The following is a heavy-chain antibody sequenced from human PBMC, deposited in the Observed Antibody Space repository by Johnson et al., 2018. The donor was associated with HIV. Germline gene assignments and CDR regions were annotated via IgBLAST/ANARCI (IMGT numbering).Heavy chain of an antibody. CDR1: GFIFSDAW. V-gene: IGHV3-15*01. CDR3: TTEGDAFDI. J-gene: IGHJ3*02. CDR2: IKSETDGATT. Sequence: VQLVEYGGGLVKPGGSLRLSCVASGFIFSDAWMNWVRQAPGKGLEWVGRIKSETDGATTDYAAPVKGRFSISRDDSRNTLFLQMNSLKTEDTAMYYCTTEGDAFDIWGQGTMVTVSS.